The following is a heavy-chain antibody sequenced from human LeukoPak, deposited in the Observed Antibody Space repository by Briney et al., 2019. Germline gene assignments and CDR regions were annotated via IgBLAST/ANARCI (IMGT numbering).Heavy chain of an antibody. CDR1: GFTFSNYW. CDR3: ARETNYAFDI. CDR2: ISSDGSST. D-gene: IGHD1/OR15-1a*01. Sequence: GGSLRPSSAASGFTFSNYWMRWVRQTPGGGLVWVSRISSDGSSTSYADSVRGRSTISRDNAKNTLYLQMNSLRAEGPAVYYCARETNYAFDIWGQGTMVTVSS. V-gene: IGHV3-74*01. J-gene: IGHJ3*02.